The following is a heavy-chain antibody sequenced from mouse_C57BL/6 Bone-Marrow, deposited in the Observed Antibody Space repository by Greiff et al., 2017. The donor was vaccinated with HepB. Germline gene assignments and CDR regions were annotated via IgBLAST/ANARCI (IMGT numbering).Heavy chain of an antibody. D-gene: IGHD2-4*01. CDR3: ARDALMITTRDWYFDV. V-gene: IGHV7-1*01. Sequence: EVNVVESGGGLVQSGRSLRLSCATSGFTFSDFYMEWVRQAPGKGLEWIAASRNKANDYTTEYSASVKGRFIVSRDTSQSILYLQMNALRAEDTAIYYCARDALMITTRDWYFDVWGTGTTVTVSS. CDR2: SRNKANDYTT. J-gene: IGHJ1*03. CDR1: GFTFSDFY.